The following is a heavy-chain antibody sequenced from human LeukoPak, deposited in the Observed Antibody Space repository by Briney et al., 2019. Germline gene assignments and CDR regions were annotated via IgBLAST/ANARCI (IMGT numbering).Heavy chain of an antibody. J-gene: IGHJ4*02. CDR1: GFTFSRFW. D-gene: IGHD1-1*01. V-gene: IGHV3-7*01. Sequence: GGSLRLSCAASGFTFSRFWMSWVRQAPGKRLEWVANIKQDGSEKYYVDSVKGRFTTSRDNAKNSLFLQMNSLRAEDTAIYYCARSLTTLTYEGYWGQGTLVTVSS. CDR3: ARSLTTLTYEGY. CDR2: IKQDGSEK.